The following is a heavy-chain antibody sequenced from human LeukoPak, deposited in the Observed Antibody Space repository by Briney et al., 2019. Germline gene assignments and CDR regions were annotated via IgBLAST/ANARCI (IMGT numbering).Heavy chain of an antibody. J-gene: IGHJ5*02. D-gene: IGHD3-10*01. CDR2: IYPGDSDT. CDR1: GYSFTSYW. Sequence: GESLKISCKGSGYSFTSYWIGWVRQMPGKGPEWMGIIYPGDSDTRYSPSFQDQVTISADKSISTAYLQWSSLKASDTAMYYCARQRFTMRAYAGNWFDPWGQGTLVTVSS. CDR3: ARQRFTMRAYAGNWFDP. V-gene: IGHV5-51*01.